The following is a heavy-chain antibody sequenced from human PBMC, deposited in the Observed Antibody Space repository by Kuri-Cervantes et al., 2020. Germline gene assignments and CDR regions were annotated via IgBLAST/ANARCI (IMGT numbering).Heavy chain of an antibody. J-gene: IGHJ4*02. CDR2: IPHVGSDQ. Sequence: GESLKISCAASGFTFSTFGMHWVRQAPGKGLEWVALIPHVGSDQYYVDSVKGRFTISRDNSKNTVYLQMNSLRAEDTANYYCVKYSGIYGASFDYLGQGTLVTVSS. CDR3: VKYSGIYGASFDY. CDR1: GFTFSTFG. D-gene: IGHD1-26*01. V-gene: IGHV3-30*18.